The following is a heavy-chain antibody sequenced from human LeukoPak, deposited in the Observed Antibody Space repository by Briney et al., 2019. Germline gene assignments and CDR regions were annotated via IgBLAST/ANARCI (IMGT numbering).Heavy chain of an antibody. D-gene: IGHD3-22*01. Sequence: PGGSLRLSCTASGFTFGDYAMSWVRQAPGKGLERVGFIRSKAYGGTTEYAASVKGRFTISRDDSKSIAYLQMNSLKTEDTAVYYCTRVQRYYDSSGYSYYFDYWGQGTLVTVSS. CDR1: GFTFGDYA. J-gene: IGHJ4*02. V-gene: IGHV3-49*04. CDR2: IRSKAYGGTT. CDR3: TRVQRYYDSSGYSYYFDY.